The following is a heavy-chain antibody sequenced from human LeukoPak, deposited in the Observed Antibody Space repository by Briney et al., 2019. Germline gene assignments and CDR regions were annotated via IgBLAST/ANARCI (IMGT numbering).Heavy chain of an antibody. CDR3: ARGGLVRGSINSLIAFDV. CDR2: TYYRSIWYKDDAGWYK. CDR1: GDSVSRTDAG. V-gene: IGHV6-1*01. D-gene: IGHD3-10*01. Sequence: SQTLLLTCGISGDSVSRTDAGWSWIRQSPSRGREWLGRTYYRSIWYKDDAGWYKDDAGSLKSRITINVDPVMNQFSLQLNSVTPEDTALYYCARGGLVRGSINSLIAFDVWGQGIMVTVSS. J-gene: IGHJ3*01.